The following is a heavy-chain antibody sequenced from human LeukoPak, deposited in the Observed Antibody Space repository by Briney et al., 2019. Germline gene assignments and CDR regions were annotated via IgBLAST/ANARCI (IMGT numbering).Heavy chain of an antibody. CDR3: ARENDAFDI. V-gene: IGHV4-59*11. CDR2: IHYSGSA. J-gene: IGHJ3*02. CDR1: GASISSHY. Sequence: KPSETLSLTCSVSGASISSHYWSWIRQPPGKGLEWIGYIHYSGSANYNPSLKSRVTISVDTSKNQFSLKLSSVTAADTAVYYCARENDAFDIWGQGTIVTVSS.